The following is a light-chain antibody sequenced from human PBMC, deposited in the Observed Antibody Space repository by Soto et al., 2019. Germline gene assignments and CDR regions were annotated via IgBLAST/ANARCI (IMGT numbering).Light chain of an antibody. J-gene: IGLJ1*01. V-gene: IGLV2-14*01. Sequence: QSVLAQPASVSGSPGQSITISCTGTSSDVVGYNYVSWYQQHPGKAPKFMIYDVSNRPSGVSNRFSGSKSDNTASLTISGLQAEDEADYCCSSYTTSNTRQIVFGTGTKVTVL. CDR3: SSYTTSNTRQIV. CDR2: DVS. CDR1: SSDVVGYNY.